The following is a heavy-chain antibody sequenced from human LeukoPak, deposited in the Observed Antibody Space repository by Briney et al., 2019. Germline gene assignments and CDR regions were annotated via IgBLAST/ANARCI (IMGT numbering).Heavy chain of an antibody. CDR3: ARESSTRGFDY. V-gene: IGHV3-33*08. CDR1: GLTFSSYG. Sequence: GGSLRLSCAASGLTFSSYGMHWVRQAPGKGLEWVAVIWYDGSNKYYADSVKGRFTISRDNSKNTLYLQMNSLRAEDTAVYYCARESSTRGFDYWGQGTLVTVSS. CDR2: IWYDGSNK. D-gene: IGHD2-2*01. J-gene: IGHJ4*02.